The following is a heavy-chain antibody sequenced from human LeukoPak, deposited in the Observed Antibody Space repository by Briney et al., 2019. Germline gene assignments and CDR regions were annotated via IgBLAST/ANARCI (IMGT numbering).Heavy chain of an antibody. CDR1: GFTFSSYG. V-gene: IGHV3-30*18. Sequence: GRSLRLSCAASGFTFSSYGMHWVRQAPGKGLEWVAVISYDGSNKYYADSVKGRFTISRDNSKNTLYLQMNSLRAEDTAVYYCAKEEPYYYDSSGYLDYWGQGTLVTVSS. CDR3: AKEEPYYYDSSGYLDY. J-gene: IGHJ4*02. D-gene: IGHD3-22*01. CDR2: ISYDGSNK.